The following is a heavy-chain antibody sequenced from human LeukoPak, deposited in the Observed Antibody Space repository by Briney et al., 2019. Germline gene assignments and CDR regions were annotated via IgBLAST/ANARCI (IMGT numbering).Heavy chain of an antibody. CDR3: ATQVSVGSFFDY. CDR1: GGSISSSSYY. D-gene: IGHD2-8*01. Sequence: SETLSLTCTVSGGSISSSSYYWGWIRQPPGKGREWFGSIYYSGSTYYNPSLKSRVTISVDKSKYHFNLKLSSGTAADAAAYYCATQVSVGSFFDYWGQGTLVTVSS. V-gene: IGHV4-39*01. J-gene: IGHJ4*02. CDR2: IYYSGST.